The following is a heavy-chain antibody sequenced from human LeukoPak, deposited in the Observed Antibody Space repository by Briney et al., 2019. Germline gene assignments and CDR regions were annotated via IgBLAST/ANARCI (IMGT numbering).Heavy chain of an antibody. J-gene: IGHJ4*02. D-gene: IGHD3-22*01. CDR2: ITSNGGKT. V-gene: IGHV3-64D*09. Sequence: PGGSLRVSCSASGLSFSSNAMHCVRQAPGKGLEYVSGITSNGGKTYYADSVKGRFTISRDNSKKTLSLQMSSLRAEDTAVYYCVSTYDYDDRGFYPFDYWGQGSLVTVSS. CDR1: GLSFSSNA. CDR3: VSTYDYDDRGFYPFDY.